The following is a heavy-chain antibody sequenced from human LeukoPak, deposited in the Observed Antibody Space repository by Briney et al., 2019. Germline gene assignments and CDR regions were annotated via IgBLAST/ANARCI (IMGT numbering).Heavy chain of an antibody. CDR1: GGSISSSSYY. J-gene: IGHJ4*02. D-gene: IGHD6-19*01. CDR2: IYYSGST. Sequence: SETLPLTCTVSGGSISSSSYYWGWIRQPPGKGLEWIGSIYYSGSTYYNPSLKSRVTISVDTSKNQFSLKLSSVTAADTAVYYCARIQGIAVAGTNYWGQGTLVTVSS. CDR3: ARIQGIAVAGTNY. V-gene: IGHV4-39*07.